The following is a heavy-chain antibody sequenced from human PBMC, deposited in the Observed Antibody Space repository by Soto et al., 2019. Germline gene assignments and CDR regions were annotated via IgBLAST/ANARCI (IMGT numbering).Heavy chain of an antibody. V-gene: IGHV1-69*17. CDR2: IIPIMGVT. J-gene: IGHJ4*02. Sequence: QVQLVQSGAEVKRPGSSVKVSCESSGDTFNRYVISWVRQAPGQGLEWMGGIIPIMGVTHYAQKFQGRVTISALRSTGTAYVELTNMGFELTALYYCARESLGAKGAEHWGQGTLVTVSS. CDR3: ARESLGAKGAEH. D-gene: IGHD3-16*01. CDR1: GDTFNRYV.